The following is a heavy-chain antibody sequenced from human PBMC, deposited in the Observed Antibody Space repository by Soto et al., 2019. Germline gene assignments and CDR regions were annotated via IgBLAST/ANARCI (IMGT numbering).Heavy chain of an antibody. Sequence: GGSLRLSCAASGFTFSSYAMHWVRQAPGKGLEWVAVISYDGSNKYYADSVKGRFTISRDNSKNTLYLQMNSLRAEDTAVYYCARDLARMIVVATSLFDYWGQGTLVTVSS. CDR1: GFTFSSYA. J-gene: IGHJ4*02. V-gene: IGHV3-30-3*01. CDR2: ISYDGSNK. D-gene: IGHD3-22*01. CDR3: ARDLARMIVVATSLFDY.